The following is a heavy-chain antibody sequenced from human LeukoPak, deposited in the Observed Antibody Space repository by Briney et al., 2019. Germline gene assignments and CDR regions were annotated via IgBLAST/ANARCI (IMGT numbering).Heavy chain of an antibody. CDR3: ARMVVTGTYYFDY. D-gene: IGHD4-23*01. V-gene: IGHV4-59*12. Sequence: PSETLSLTCTVSGGSISSYYWSWIRQPPGKGLEWIGYIYYSGSTNYNPSLKSRVTISVDKSKNQFSLKLSSVTAADTAVYYCARMVVTGTYYFDYWGQGTLVTVSS. J-gene: IGHJ4*02. CDR1: GGSISSYY. CDR2: IYYSGST.